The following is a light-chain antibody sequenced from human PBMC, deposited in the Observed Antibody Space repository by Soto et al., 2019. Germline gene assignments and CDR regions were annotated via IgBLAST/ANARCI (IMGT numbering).Light chain of an antibody. Sequence: EIVLTQSPATLSLSPGERATLSCRASQSVSSYLAWYQQKPGQAPRLLIYDASNRATGIPARFSGNGSGTDFTLTISRLEPEDFAVYYCQQRSNWPPRLTFGGGTQVEIK. V-gene: IGKV3-11*01. J-gene: IGKJ4*01. CDR3: QQRSNWPPRLT. CDR2: DAS. CDR1: QSVSSY.